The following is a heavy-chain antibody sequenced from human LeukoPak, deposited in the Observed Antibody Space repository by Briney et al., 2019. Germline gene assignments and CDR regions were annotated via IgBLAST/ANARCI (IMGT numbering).Heavy chain of an antibody. Sequence: ASVKVSCKASGYTFTSYDINWVRQATGQGLEWMGWMNPNSGNTGYAQKFQGRVTMTRNTSISTAYMELSSLRSEDTAVYYCARVRSARTYYYGSGSLDYWGQGTLVTVSS. CDR1: GYTFTSYD. D-gene: IGHD3-10*01. CDR2: MNPNSGNT. V-gene: IGHV1-8*01. J-gene: IGHJ4*02. CDR3: ARVRSARTYYYGSGSLDY.